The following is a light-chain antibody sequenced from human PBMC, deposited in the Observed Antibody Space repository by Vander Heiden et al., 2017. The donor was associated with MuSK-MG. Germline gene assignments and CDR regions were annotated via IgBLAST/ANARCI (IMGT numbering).Light chain of an antibody. CDR2: AAS. J-gene: IGKJ2*01. Sequence: DIQMTQSPSSVSASVGDRVTITCRPRQGVNSWLAWYQQKPGKAPKFLIYAASSLQSGVPDRFSGSGSGTDFTLTISSLQAEDVATYYCQQAKSIPPTFGQGTKLEIK. CDR3: QQAKSIPPT. CDR1: QGVNSW. V-gene: IGKV1-12*01.